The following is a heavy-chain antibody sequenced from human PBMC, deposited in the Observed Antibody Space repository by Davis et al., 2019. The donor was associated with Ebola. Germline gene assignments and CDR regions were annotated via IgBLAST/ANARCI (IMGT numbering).Heavy chain of an antibody. V-gene: IGHV3-21*01. CDR1: GFTFSSYS. J-gene: IGHJ6*02. CDR2: ISSSSSYI. Sequence: GESLKISCAASGFTFSSYSMNWVRQAPGKGLEWVSSISSSSSYIYYADSVKGRFTISRDNAKNSLNLQMNSLRAEDTAVYYCASPASSDYYYGMDVWGQGTTVTVSS. CDR3: ASPASSDYYYGMDV. D-gene: IGHD3-10*01.